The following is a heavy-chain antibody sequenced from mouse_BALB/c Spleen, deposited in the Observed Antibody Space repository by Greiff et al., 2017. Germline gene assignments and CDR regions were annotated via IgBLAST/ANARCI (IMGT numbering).Heavy chain of an antibody. V-gene: IGHV1S137*01. CDR2: ISTYYGDA. Sequence: VQLQQSGAELVRPGVSVKISCKGSGYTFTDYAMHWVKQSHAKSLEWIGVISTYYGDASYNQKFKGKATMTVDKSSSTAYMELARLTSEDSAIYYCASSPYAMDYWGQGTSVTVSS. CDR3: ASSPYAMDY. J-gene: IGHJ4*01. D-gene: IGHD6-1*01. CDR1: GYTFTDYA.